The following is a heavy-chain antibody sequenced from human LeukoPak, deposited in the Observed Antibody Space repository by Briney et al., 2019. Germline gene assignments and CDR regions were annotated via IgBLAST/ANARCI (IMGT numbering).Heavy chain of an antibody. CDR2: INPNSGGT. CDR3: AKTINPYYYDSSGYYGGLDY. D-gene: IGHD3-22*01. CDR1: GYTFTGYY. V-gene: IGHV1-2*02. Sequence: GASVKVSCKASGYTFTGYYMHWVRQAPGQGLEWMGWINPNSGGTNYAQKFQGRVTMTRDTSISTAYMELSRLRSDDTAVYYCAKTINPYYYDSSGYYGGLDYWGQGTLVTVSS. J-gene: IGHJ4*02.